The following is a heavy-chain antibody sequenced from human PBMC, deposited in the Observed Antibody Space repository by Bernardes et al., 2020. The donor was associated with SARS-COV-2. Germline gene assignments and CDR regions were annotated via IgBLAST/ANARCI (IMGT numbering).Heavy chain of an antibody. CDR1: GFPFSHYE. J-gene: IGHJ5*02. V-gene: IGHV3-48*03. D-gene: IGHD2-21*01. Sequence: LSLSCTASGFPFSHYEMNWVRQAPGKGLEWVSYISFSISDTNYADPVRGRFTISRDNAKNSLYLQMNSLRADDTAVYYCARGSGGYCGGDCYSGDHWGQGALVTVSS. CDR2: ISFSISDT. CDR3: ARGSGGYCGGDCYSGDH.